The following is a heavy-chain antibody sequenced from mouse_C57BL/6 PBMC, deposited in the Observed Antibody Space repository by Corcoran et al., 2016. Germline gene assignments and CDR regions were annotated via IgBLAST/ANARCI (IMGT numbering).Heavy chain of an antibody. Sequence: QIQLVQSGPELKKPGETVKISCKASGYTFTTYGMSWVKQAPGKGLKWMGWINTYSGVPTYADDFKGRFAFSLETSASTAYLQINNLKNEDTATYFCARWFYYYGSSPYYFDYWGQGTTLTVSS. CDR2: INTYSGVP. V-gene: IGHV9-3*01. CDR3: ARWFYYYGSSPYYFDY. J-gene: IGHJ2*01. CDR1: GYTFTTYG. D-gene: IGHD1-1*01.